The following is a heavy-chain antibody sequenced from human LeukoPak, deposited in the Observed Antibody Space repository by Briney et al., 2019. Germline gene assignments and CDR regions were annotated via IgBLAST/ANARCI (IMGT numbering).Heavy chain of an antibody. CDR3: ARGRYSSSWYSQYFDY. CDR1: GVSFSGYY. J-gene: IGHJ4*02. D-gene: IGHD6-13*01. V-gene: IGHV4-34*01. CDR2: INHSGST. Sequence: SETLSLTCAVYGVSFSGYYWSWIRQPPGKGLEWIGEINHSGSTNYNPSLKSRVTISVDTSKNQFSLKLSSVTAADTAVYYCARGRYSSSWYSQYFDYWGQGTLVTVSS.